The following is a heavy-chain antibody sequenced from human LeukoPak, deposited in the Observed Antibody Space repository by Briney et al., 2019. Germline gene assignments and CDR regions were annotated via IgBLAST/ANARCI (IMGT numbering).Heavy chain of an antibody. CDR1: GFTFSSYS. CDR2: ISSSSSYI. V-gene: IGHV3-21*01. CDR3: ATTYGSGIIP. Sequence: GGSLRLSCAASGFTFSSYSMNWVRQAPGKGLEWVSSISSSSSYIYYADSVKGRFTISRDSAKNPLYLQMNSLRAEDTAVYYCATTYGSGIIPWGQGTLVTVSS. D-gene: IGHD3-10*01. J-gene: IGHJ5*02.